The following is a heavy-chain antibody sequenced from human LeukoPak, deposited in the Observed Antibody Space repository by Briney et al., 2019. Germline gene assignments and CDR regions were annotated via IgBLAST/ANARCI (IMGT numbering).Heavy chain of an antibody. Sequence: GESLKISCKGSGYRFNNYWIAWVRQMPGKGLEWMGIIYPGDSDTRYRPSFQGQVTISVDKSISTAYLQWSSLKASDTAMYYCARPPTEGYYDSKDAYDMWGQGTMVTVSS. V-gene: IGHV5-51*01. D-gene: IGHD3-22*01. CDR3: ARPPTEGYYDSKDAYDM. CDR2: IYPGDSDT. J-gene: IGHJ3*02. CDR1: GYRFNNYW.